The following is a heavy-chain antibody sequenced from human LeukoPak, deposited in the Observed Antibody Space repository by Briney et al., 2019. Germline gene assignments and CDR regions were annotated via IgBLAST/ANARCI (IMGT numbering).Heavy chain of an antibody. CDR1: GGSISSYY. J-gene: IGHJ5*02. D-gene: IGHD1-14*01. Sequence: SETLSLTCTVSGGSISSYYWSWIRQPPGKGLEWIGYIYYSGSTNYNPSLKSRVTISVDTSKNQFSLKLSSVTAADTAVYYCARLTLPVSPWGQGTLVTVSS. CDR2: IYYSGST. V-gene: IGHV4-59*12. CDR3: ARLTLPVSP.